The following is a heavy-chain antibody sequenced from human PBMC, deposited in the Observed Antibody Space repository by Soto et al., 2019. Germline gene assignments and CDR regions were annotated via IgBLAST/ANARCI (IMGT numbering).Heavy chain of an antibody. CDR2: ISSSSRTI. D-gene: IGHD3-10*01. J-gene: IGHJ6*02. V-gene: IGHV3-48*02. CDR3: ARGRGDYYLSAMVV. Sequence: GGSLRLSCAASGFTFSSYSMNWVRQAPGKGLEWVSYISSSSRTIYYADSVKGRFSISRDDAKNSLYLLLNSLRDEDTAVYYCARGRGDYYLSAMVVWGQGTTVTVSS. CDR1: GFTFSSYS.